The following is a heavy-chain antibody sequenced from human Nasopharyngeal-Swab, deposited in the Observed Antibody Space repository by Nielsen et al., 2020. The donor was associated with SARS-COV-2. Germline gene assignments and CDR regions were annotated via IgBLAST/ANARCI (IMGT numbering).Heavy chain of an antibody. CDR2: IYPGDSDT. Sequence: GESLKISCKGSEYSFTSYWIGWVRQMPGKGLEWMGIIYPGDSDTRYSPSFQGQVTISADKSISTAYLQWSSLTASDTAMYYCARQTTVSDNWFDPWGQGTLVTVSS. V-gene: IGHV5-51*01. D-gene: IGHD4-17*01. J-gene: IGHJ5*02. CDR1: EYSFTSYW. CDR3: ARQTTVSDNWFDP.